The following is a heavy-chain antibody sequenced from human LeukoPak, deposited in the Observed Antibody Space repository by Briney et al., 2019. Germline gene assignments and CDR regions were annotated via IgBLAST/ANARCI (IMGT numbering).Heavy chain of an antibody. CDR1: GGSISSSSYY. CDR2: IYYSGST. V-gene: IGHV4-39*07. CDR3: ARGPRITMVRGVHPFDY. Sequence: SETLSLTCTVSGGSISSSSYYWGWIRQPPGKGLEWIESIYYSGSTYYNPSLKSRVTISVDTSKNQFSLKLSSVTAADTAVYYCARGPRITMVRGVHPFDYWGQGTLVTVSS. J-gene: IGHJ4*02. D-gene: IGHD3-10*01.